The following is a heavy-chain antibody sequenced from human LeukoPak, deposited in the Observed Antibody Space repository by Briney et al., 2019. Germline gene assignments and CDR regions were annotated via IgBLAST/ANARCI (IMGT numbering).Heavy chain of an antibody. CDR3: ANQVTQDGMDV. Sequence: GGSLRLSCVASGFTLSSYSMNWVRQAPGKGLEWVSYISSGGGTIYYAGSVKGRFTISRDNSKNTLYLQMNSLRAEDTAVYYCANQVTQDGMDVWGQGTTVTVSS. V-gene: IGHV3-48*01. J-gene: IGHJ6*02. CDR2: ISSGGGTI. D-gene: IGHD2-21*02. CDR1: GFTLSSYS.